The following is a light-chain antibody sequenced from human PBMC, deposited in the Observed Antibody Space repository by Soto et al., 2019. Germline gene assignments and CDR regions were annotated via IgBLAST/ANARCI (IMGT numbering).Light chain of an antibody. Sequence: QSVLTQPRSVSGSPGQSVTISCTGTSSDVGGYNYVSWYQQHPGKAPKLIIYDVSKRPSGVPDRFSGYKSGNTASLTISGLQAEDEADYYCCSYAGSYTWVFGGGTKLTVL. V-gene: IGLV2-11*01. CDR2: DVS. CDR1: SSDVGGYNY. CDR3: CSYAGSYTWV. J-gene: IGLJ3*02.